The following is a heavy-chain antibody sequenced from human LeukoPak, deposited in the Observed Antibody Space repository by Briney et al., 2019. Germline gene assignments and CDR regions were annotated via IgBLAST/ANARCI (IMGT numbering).Heavy chain of an antibody. Sequence: SETLSLTCTVSGGSISSYYWSWIRQPPGKGLEWIGYIYYSGSTNYNPSLKSRVTISVDTSKNQFSLKLSSVTAADTAVYYCASGTYYYVSSGVRYDYWGQGTLVTVSS. CDR3: ASGTYYYVSSGVRYDY. J-gene: IGHJ4*02. CDR1: GGSISSYY. V-gene: IGHV4-59*01. D-gene: IGHD3-22*01. CDR2: IYYSGST.